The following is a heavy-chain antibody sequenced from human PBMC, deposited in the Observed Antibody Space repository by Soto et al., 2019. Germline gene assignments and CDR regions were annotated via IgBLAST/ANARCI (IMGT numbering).Heavy chain of an antibody. J-gene: IGHJ4*02. V-gene: IGHV3-66*01. CDR2: IYSGGST. CDR1: GFTVSSDC. Sequence: EVQLVESGGGLVQPGESLRLSCEVSGFTVSSDCMSWVRQAPGQGLECVSVIYSGGSTYYADSVKGRFTISRDNSKNTLFRQMNSLRVEVTALYYCPKGTPSYHDSGSPTDFWCQGTLVTVSS. CDR3: PKGTPSYHDSGSPTDF. D-gene: IGHD3-10*01.